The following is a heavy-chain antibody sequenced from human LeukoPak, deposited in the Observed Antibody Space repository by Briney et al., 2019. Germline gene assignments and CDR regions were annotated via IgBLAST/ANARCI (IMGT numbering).Heavy chain of an antibody. V-gene: IGHV4-34*01. D-gene: IGHD4-17*01. CDR2: INHSGST. CDR3: ARGSVTTVTMVSYYYYYYGMDV. CDR1: GGSFSGYY. J-gene: IGHJ6*02. Sequence: SETLSLTCAVYGGSFSGYYWSWIRQPPGKGLEWIGEINHSGSTNYNPSLKSRVTISVDTSKNQFSLKLSSVTAADTAVYYCARGSVTTVTMVSYYYYYYGMDVWGQGTTVTVSS.